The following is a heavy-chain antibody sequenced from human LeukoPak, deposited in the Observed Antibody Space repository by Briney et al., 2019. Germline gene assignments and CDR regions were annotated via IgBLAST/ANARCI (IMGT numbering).Heavy chain of an antibody. Sequence: GGSLRLSCAASGFTFSSYGMSWVRQAPGKGLEWVSAISGSGGSTYYADSVKGRFTVSRDNSKNTLYLQMNSLRAEDTAVYYCAKVNYGGYVGGYFDYWGQGTPVTVSS. CDR3: AKVNYGGYVGGYFDY. CDR2: ISGSGGST. J-gene: IGHJ4*02. CDR1: GFTFSSYG. V-gene: IGHV3-23*01. D-gene: IGHD5-12*01.